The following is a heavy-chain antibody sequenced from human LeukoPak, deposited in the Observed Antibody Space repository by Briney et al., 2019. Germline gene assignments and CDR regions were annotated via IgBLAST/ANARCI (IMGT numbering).Heavy chain of an antibody. Sequence: GGSLRLSCAASGFAFTNFAMSWVRQAPGKGLEWVSALSGSGNATYYADSVKGRFTISRDNSKNTLYLQMNSLRAEDTAVYYCVRSPLYSGSYYLDYWGQGTLVTVSS. J-gene: IGHJ4*02. CDR2: LSGSGNAT. V-gene: IGHV3-23*01. D-gene: IGHD1-26*01. CDR1: GFAFTNFA. CDR3: VRSPLYSGSYYLDY.